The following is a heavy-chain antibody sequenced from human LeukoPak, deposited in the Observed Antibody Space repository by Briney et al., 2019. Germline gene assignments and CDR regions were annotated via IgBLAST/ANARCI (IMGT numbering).Heavy chain of an antibody. CDR2: MHYTGST. D-gene: IGHD3-3*01. Sequence: PSESLSLACTVSAPSISSASYGSAWIRRPPGKGLEWIASMHYTGSTYFSPSLKIGVTISVDTSKNQFSLNLNCVTATDTAVYYSARDRRQGGDFWSATNWFDPWGQGTLVTVS. J-gene: IGHJ5*02. CDR3: ARDRRQGGDFWSATNWFDP. V-gene: IGHV4-39*07. CDR1: APSISSASYG.